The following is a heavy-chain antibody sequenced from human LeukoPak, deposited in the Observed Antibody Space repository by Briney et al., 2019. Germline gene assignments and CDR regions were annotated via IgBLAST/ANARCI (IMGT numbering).Heavy chain of an antibody. CDR1: GGSISSGSYY. V-gene: IGHV4-61*02. D-gene: IGHD6-6*01. CDR2: IYTSGST. CDR3: ARDRLSIAARPFRGWFDP. Sequence: SETLSLTCTVSGGSISSGSYYWSWIRQPAGKGLEWIGRIYTSGSTNYNPSLKSRVTISVDTSKNQFSLKLSSVTAADTAVYYCARDRLSIAARPFRGWFDPWGQGTLVTVSS. J-gene: IGHJ5*02.